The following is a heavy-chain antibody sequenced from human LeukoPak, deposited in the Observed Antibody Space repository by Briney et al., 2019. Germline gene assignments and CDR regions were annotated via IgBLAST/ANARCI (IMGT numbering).Heavy chain of an antibody. J-gene: IGHJ5*02. CDR3: ATYPYYYGSGSYGFDP. CDR2: IYHSGST. CDR1: GGSISSSSYY. V-gene: IGHV4-39*07. Sequence: SETLSLTCTVSGGSISSSSYYWGWIRQPPGKGLEWIGSIYHSGSTYYNPSLKSRVTIAVETSKDQFSLKLSSVAAADTAVYYCATYPYYYGSGSYGFDPWGQGTLVTVSS. D-gene: IGHD3-10*01.